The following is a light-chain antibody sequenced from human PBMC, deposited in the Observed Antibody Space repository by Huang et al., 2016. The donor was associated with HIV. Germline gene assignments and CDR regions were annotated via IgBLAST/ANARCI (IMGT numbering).Light chain of an antibody. CDR2: GAS. J-gene: IGKJ4*02. CDR3: QQYNNWPLT. V-gene: IGKV3-15*01. CDR1: QSVSSK. Sequence: EIVMTQSPATLSVSPGERATLSCRASQSVSSKLAWYQQKLGQAPRLLIYGASTRATAIPARFSGSGSGTEFTLTISSLQSEDFAVYYCQQYNNWPLTFGGGTKVEIK.